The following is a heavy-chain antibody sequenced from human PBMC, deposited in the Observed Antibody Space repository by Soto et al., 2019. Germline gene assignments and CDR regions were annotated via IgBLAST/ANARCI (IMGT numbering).Heavy chain of an antibody. CDR3: AGDNGGYLRRPTFDY. CDR1: GYTFTSYG. CDR2: ISAYNGNT. V-gene: IGHV1-18*01. D-gene: IGHD2-8*01. J-gene: IGHJ4*02. Sequence: ASVKVSCKASGYTFTSYGISWVRQAPGQGLEWMGWISAYNGNTNYAQKLQGRVTMTTDTSTSTAYMELRSLRSDDTAVYYCAGDNGGYLRRPTFDYWGQGTLVTVSS.